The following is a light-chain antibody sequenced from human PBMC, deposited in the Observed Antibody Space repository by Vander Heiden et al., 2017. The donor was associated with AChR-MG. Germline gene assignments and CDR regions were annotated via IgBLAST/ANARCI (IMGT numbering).Light chain of an antibody. CDR1: QEIGSW. CDR2: AAS. CDR3: QQANSFPLT. Sequence: DIQMTQSTSYAPAPVGDRVTITCRASQEIGSWVAWFQQKPGKAPKLLFYAASILQTGVPSRFSGSGSGTDFTLTIYGLQPEDFATYFCQQANSFPLTFGQGTKVEIK. V-gene: IGKV1-12*01. J-gene: IGKJ2*01.